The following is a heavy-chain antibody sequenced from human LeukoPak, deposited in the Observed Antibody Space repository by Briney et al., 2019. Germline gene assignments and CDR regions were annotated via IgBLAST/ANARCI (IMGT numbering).Heavy chain of an antibody. CDR2: IYYSGST. V-gene: IGHV4-61*01. J-gene: IGHJ6*02. D-gene: IGHD3-10*01. CDR1: GGSVGSGSYY. Sequence: NPSETLSRTCTVSGGSVGSGSYYWSWIRQPPGKGLEWIGYIYYSGSTNYNPSLKSRVTISVDTSKNQFSLKLSSVTAADTAVYYCASGYYYGSGTYYYYGMDVWGQGTTVTVSS. CDR3: ASGYYYGSGTYYYYGMDV.